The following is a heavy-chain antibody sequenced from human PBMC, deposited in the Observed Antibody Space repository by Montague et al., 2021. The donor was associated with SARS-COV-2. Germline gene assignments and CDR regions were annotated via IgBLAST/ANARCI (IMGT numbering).Heavy chain of an antibody. D-gene: IGHD2-15*01. Sequence: TLSLTCTVSGGSVSSRSHFWSWIRQPAGKGLEWIGHIYATGSAKYNPSLESRVTISVDTSNNRFSLRLNSVTAADTAVYYCTRVVVEVPASPAPTLFDPWGQGILVTVSS. CDR3: TRVVVEVPASPAPTLFDP. V-gene: IGHV4-61*09. J-gene: IGHJ5*02. CDR2: IYATGSA. CDR1: GGSVSSRSHF.